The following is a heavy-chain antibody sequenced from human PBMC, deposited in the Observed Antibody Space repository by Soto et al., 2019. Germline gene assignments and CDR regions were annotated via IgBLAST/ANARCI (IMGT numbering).Heavy chain of an antibody. V-gene: IGHV1-69*18. CDR3: ARDLGQDCTTTSCYHRGWFDH. CDR1: GGTFSNFV. CDR2: IIPIFGTP. D-gene: IGHD2-2*01. J-gene: IGHJ5*02. Sequence: QVQLVQSGAEVKKPGSSVKVSCKASGGTFSNFVLSWVRQAPGQGLEWMGKIIPIFGTPNYAKQFPGRVTITAGDSTNTAYMDLSSLRSEDTAVYYGARDLGQDCTTTSCYHRGWFDHLGQGTLVTVSS.